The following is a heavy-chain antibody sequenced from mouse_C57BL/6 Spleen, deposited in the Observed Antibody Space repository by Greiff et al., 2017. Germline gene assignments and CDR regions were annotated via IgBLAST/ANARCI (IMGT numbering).Heavy chain of an antibody. J-gene: IGHJ2*01. Sequence: VQLQESGPELVKPGASVKISCKASGYAFSSSWMNWVKQRPGKGLEWIGRIYPGDGDTNYNGKFKGKATLTADKSSSTAYMQLSSLTSEDSAVYFCEGSSYGCWGQGTTLTVSS. V-gene: IGHV1-82*01. CDR2: IYPGDGDT. CDR1: GYAFSSSW. D-gene: IGHD1-1*01. CDR3: EGSSYGC.